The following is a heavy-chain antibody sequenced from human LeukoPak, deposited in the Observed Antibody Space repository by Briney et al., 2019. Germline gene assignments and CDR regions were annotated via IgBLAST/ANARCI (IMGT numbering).Heavy chain of an antibody. CDR1: GGSIRNYY. Sequence: ASETLSLTCSVSGGSIRNYYWTWIRQPPGKGLEWIGYIFYSGSTNYSPSLKSRVTISLDTSKNHFSLKLNSVTAADTAVYYCASSSSGSYYNGFDIWGQGTVVTVAS. J-gene: IGHJ3*02. V-gene: IGHV4-59*01. D-gene: IGHD3-10*01. CDR3: ASSSSGSYYNGFDI. CDR2: IFYSGST.